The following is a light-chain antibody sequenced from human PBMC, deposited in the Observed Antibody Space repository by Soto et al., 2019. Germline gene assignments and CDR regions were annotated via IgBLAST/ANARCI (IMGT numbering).Light chain of an antibody. J-gene: IGLJ1*01. Sequence: QSVLTQPASVSGSPGQSITISCTGTSTDVGGYNLVSWYQQHPGKAPKLIIFGNSERPSGVSDRFSGSKSGNTASLTISGVQAEDEADYHCCSYATSSFVFESGTKVTVL. CDR3: CSYATSSFV. CDR2: GNS. CDR1: STDVGGYNL. V-gene: IGLV2-23*01.